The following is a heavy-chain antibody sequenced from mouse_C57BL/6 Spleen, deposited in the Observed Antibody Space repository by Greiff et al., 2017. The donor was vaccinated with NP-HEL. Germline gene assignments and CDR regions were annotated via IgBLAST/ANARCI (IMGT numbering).Heavy chain of an antibody. CDR1: GYTFTSYD. J-gene: IGHJ3*01. Sequence: VQLQQSGPELVKPGASVKLSCKASGYTFTSYDINWVKQRPGPGLEWIGWIYPRDGSTKYNEKFKGKATLTVDTSSSTAYMELHSLPSEDSAVYFCARGDYDYPFAYWGQGTLVTVSA. CDR3: ARGDYDYPFAY. D-gene: IGHD2-4*01. V-gene: IGHV1-85*01. CDR2: IYPRDGST.